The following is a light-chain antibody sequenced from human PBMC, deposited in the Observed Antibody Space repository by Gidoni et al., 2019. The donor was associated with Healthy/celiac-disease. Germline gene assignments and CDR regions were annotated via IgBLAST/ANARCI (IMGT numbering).Light chain of an antibody. J-gene: IGLJ3*02. CDR3: QSYDSSLSGSV. Sequence: QSVLTQPPSVSGPPGQSVTIPCTGSSSNIGAGYDVHWYQQLPGTAPKLLIYGNSNRPSGVPDRFSGSKSGTSASLAITGLQAEDEADYYCQSYDSSLSGSVFGGGTKLTVL. CDR1: SSNIGAGYD. V-gene: IGLV1-40*01. CDR2: GNS.